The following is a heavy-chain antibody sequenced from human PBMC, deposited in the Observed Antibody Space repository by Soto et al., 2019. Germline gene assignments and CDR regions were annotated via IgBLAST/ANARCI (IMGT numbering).Heavy chain of an antibody. J-gene: IGHJ6*02. CDR2: ISYDGSNK. CDR1: RFTFSSYG. Sequence: GGSLRLSCAASRFTFSSYGMHWVRQAPGKGLERVAVISYDGSNKYYADSVKGRFTISRDNSKNTLYLQMNSLRAEDTALYYCSGGYYGMDVWGQGTTVTVAS. CDR3: SGGYYGMDV. V-gene: IGHV3-30*03.